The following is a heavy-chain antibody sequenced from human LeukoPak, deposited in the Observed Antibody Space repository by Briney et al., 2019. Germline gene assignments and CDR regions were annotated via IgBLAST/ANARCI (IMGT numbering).Heavy chain of an antibody. Sequence: ASVKVSCKASGYTFTSYDINWVRQATGQGLEWMGWMNPNSGNTGYAQKFQGRVTMTRNTSISTAYMELSSLRSEGTAVYYCARITSSSEDFDYWGQGTLVTVSS. CDR1: GYTFTSYD. V-gene: IGHV1-8*01. CDR3: ARITSSSEDFDY. D-gene: IGHD6-6*01. J-gene: IGHJ4*02. CDR2: MNPNSGNT.